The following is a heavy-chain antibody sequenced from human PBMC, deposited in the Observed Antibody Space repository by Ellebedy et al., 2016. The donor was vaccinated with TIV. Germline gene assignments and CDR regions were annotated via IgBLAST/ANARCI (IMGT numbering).Heavy chain of an antibody. CDR1: GGSVSSSPYY. J-gene: IGHJ4*02. Sequence: SETLSLTCSVSGGSVSSSPYYWGWVRQPPGKGLEWIGSIHYSGNTYYNPSLRSRVIISLDTSKNQFSLRVRSATAADTAVYYCARDPPYWGQGILVTVSS. CDR2: IHYSGNT. V-gene: IGHV4-39*07. CDR3: ARDPPY.